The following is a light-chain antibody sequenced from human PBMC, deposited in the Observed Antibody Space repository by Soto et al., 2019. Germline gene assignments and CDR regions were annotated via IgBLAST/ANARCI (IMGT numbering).Light chain of an antibody. J-gene: IGLJ1*01. CDR2: VND. CDR1: SSNMGTNT. Sequence: VLTQPPSASVTPGQRGTISCSGGSSNMGTNTVSWYQQVPGTAPKVLIYVNDQRPSGVPGRFSGSNSGTSASLAISGLQPEDEADYYCVAWDDSLNGHVFGTGTKVTVL. V-gene: IGLV1-44*01. CDR3: VAWDDSLNGHV.